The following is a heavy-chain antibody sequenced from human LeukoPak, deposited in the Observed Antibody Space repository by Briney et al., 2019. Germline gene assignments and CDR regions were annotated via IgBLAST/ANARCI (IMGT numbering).Heavy chain of an antibody. CDR3: ASPLGSGSPTH. Sequence: GGSLRLSCAASGFTLYSSSLSWGRQAPREGVGGVSAISGSGGSTYYADSVKGRFTISRDNSKNTLYLQMNSLRAEDTAVYYCASPLGSGSPTHWGQGTLVTVSS. J-gene: IGHJ4*02. D-gene: IGHD3-10*01. V-gene: IGHV3-23*01. CDR2: ISGSGGST. CDR1: GFTLYSSS.